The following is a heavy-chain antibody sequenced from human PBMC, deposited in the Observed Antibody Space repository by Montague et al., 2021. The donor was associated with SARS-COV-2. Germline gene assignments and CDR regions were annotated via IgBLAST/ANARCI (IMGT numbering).Heavy chain of an antibody. CDR1: GGSFSGYY. D-gene: IGHD2-15*01. V-gene: IGHV4-59*08. CDR2: ISDSGST. J-gene: IGHJ4*02. CDR3: ARHYSATLPAVY. Sequence: SETLSLTCAVYGGSFSGYYWSWFRQPPGKGLEWIGYISDSGSTNYNPSLTSRATMSVDTSKNQFSLKVNSVTAADTAVYYCARHYSATLPAVYWGQGTLVTVSS.